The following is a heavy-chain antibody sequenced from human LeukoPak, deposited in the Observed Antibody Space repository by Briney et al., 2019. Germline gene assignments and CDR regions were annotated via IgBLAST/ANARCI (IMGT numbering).Heavy chain of an antibody. Sequence: PGGSLRLSCAASGFTFSSYWMSWVRQAPGKGLEWVANIKQDRSEKYYVDSVKGRFTISRDNTKNSLYLQMNSLRAEDTAVYYCASSGWYDAFDYWGQGTLVTVSS. V-gene: IGHV3-7*01. J-gene: IGHJ4*02. D-gene: IGHD6-19*01. CDR2: IKQDRSEK. CDR3: ASSGWYDAFDY. CDR1: GFTFSSYW.